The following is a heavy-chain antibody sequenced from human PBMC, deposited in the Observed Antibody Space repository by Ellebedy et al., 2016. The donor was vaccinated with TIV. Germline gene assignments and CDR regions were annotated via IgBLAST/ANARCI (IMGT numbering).Heavy chain of an antibody. Sequence: ASVKVSXXASGYTFTSYGISWVRQAPGQGLEWMGWISAYNGNTSYAQKLQGRVTMTTDTSTSTDYMELRSLRSDDTAVYYCARDGYCTNGVCFPLDYWGQGTLVTVSS. CDR2: ISAYNGNT. CDR1: GYTFTSYG. J-gene: IGHJ4*02. V-gene: IGHV1-18*01. D-gene: IGHD2-8*01. CDR3: ARDGYCTNGVCFPLDY.